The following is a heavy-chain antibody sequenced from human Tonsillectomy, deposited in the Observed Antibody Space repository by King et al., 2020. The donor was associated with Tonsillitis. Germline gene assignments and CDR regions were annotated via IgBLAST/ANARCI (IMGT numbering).Heavy chain of an antibody. V-gene: IGHV3-53*01. J-gene: IGHJ4*02. Sequence: VQLVESGGGLIQSGGSLRLSCAASGFTVSSNYMSWVRQAPGKGLEWVSIIYSGGGNTYYADSVKGRFTISRDNSKNTLYLQMNSLRCEDTAVYYCARGIGHIDYWGQGTLVTVSS. CDR1: GFTVSSNY. D-gene: IGHD2-15*01. CDR2: IYSGGGNT. CDR3: ARGIGHIDY.